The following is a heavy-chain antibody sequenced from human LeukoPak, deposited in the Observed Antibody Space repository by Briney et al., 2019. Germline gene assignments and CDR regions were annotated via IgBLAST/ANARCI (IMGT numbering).Heavy chain of an antibody. J-gene: IGHJ5*02. CDR2: IYYSGST. D-gene: IGHD3-22*01. V-gene: IGHV4-39*07. Sequence: SETLSLTCTVSGDSISSSSYYWGWIRQPPGKGLEWIGSIYYSGSTYYNPSLKSRVAISVDTSKNQFSLNLTSVTAADTAVYYCARAGSSSGYNWFDPWGQGTLVTVSS. CDR1: GDSISSSSYY. CDR3: ARAGSSSGYNWFDP.